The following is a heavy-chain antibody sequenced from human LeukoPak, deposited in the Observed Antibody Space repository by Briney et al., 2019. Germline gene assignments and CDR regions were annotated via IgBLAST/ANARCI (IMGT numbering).Heavy chain of an antibody. CDR3: AREGSSHDAFDI. CDR2: ISHDGRTK. CDR1: GFNFDNFA. V-gene: IGHV3-30*04. Sequence: PGGSLRLSCVVSGFNFDNFAMHWVRQPLGKGLEWVAVISHDGRTKYYADSMKGRITISRDNSNNTLYLQMNSLRADDTALYYCAREGSSHDAFDIWGQGTMVTVSS. J-gene: IGHJ3*02. D-gene: IGHD3-10*01.